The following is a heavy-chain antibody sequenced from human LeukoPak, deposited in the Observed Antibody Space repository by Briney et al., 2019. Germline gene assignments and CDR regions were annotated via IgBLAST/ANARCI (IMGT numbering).Heavy chain of an antibody. V-gene: IGHV3-66*02. CDR2: IYSGGST. Sequence: PGGSLRLSCAASGFTVSSNYMSWVRQAPGKGLEWVSVIYSGGSTYYADSVKGRFTISRDNSKNTLYLQMNSLRAEDTAVYYCASNKPYYDFWSGFFDIWGQGTMVTVSS. CDR3: ASNKPYYDFWSGFFDI. J-gene: IGHJ3*02. CDR1: GFTVSSNY. D-gene: IGHD3-3*01.